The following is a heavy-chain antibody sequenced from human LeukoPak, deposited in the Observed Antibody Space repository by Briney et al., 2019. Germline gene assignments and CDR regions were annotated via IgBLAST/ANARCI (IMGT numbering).Heavy chain of an antibody. D-gene: IGHD2-2*03. CDR2: ISSGGGKT. CDR3: VKVDNYGGGAFDI. CDR1: GFTLSTYA. Sequence: LPGGSLRLSCSVSGFTLSTYAMHWVRQAPGKGLKYVSGISSGGGKTYYADSVKGRFTISRDNSKNTLYLQMSSLRVEDTAVYYCVKVDNYGGGAFDIWGQGTTVTVSS. J-gene: IGHJ3*02. V-gene: IGHV3-64D*06.